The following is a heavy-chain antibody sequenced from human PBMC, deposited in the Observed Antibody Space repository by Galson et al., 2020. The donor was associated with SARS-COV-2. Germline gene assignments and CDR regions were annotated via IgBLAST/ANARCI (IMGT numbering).Heavy chain of an antibody. V-gene: IGHV6-1*01. CDR1: GDRVSSNSAA. CDR3: ARSGYNSWGDYFDY. Sequence: ASETLSLTCAISGDRVSSNSAAWNWIRQSPSRGLEWLGRTYFRSKWYNNYAVSVKSRITIDPDTSRNQFSLHLNSVTPEDTAVYYCARSGYNSWGDYFDYWGQGTLVTVSS. CDR2: TYFRSKWYN. D-gene: IGHD5-12*01. J-gene: IGHJ4*02.